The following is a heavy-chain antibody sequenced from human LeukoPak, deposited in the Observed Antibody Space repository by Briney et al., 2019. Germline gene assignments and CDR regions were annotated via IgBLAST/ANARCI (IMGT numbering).Heavy chain of an antibody. V-gene: IGHV4-59*01. J-gene: IGHJ4*02. CDR3: TRGGYNYDSPPGDPFDY. Sequence: SETLSLTCPVSGGSISSYYWSWIRQPPGKGLEWIGYIYYRGNTNYNPSLKSRVTISVDMSKNQFSLKLSSVTAADTAVYYCTRGGYNYDSPPGDPFDYWGQGTLVTVSS. CDR1: GGSISSYY. CDR2: IYYRGNT. D-gene: IGHD5-18*01.